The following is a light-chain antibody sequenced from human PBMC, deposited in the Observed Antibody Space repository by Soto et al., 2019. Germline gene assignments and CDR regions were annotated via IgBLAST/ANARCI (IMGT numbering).Light chain of an antibody. V-gene: IGKV1-6*01. J-gene: IGKJ1*01. CDR1: QGIRRD. Sequence: AIQMTQSPSSLSASVGDRVTITCRASQGIRRDLGWYQHKPGKAPRLLIYGASSLQSGVPSRFSGSGSGTDFTLTIISLQPEDFATYYCLQDYNYPWTFGQGTKVEIK. CDR2: GAS. CDR3: LQDYNYPWT.